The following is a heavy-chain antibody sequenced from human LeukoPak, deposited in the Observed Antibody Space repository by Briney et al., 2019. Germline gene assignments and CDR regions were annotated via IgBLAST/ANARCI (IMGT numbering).Heavy chain of an antibody. V-gene: IGHV3-48*02. CDR2: ISPSSDAI. CDR3: ARAAYASGLDY. D-gene: IGHD6-25*01. CDR1: GFTFSGYS. J-gene: IGHJ4*02. Sequence: PGGSLRLSCAASGFTFSGYSMNWVRQAPGKGLEWVSYISPSSDAIHYADSVKGRFTISRDNAKNSLYLQMSSLRDEDTAVYYCARAAYASGLDYWGQGTLVSVSS.